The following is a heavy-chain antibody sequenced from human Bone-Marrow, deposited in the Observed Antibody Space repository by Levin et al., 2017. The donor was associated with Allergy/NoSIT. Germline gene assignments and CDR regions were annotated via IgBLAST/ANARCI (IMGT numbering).Heavy chain of an antibody. J-gene: IGHJ4*02. D-gene: IGHD2-15*01. CDR2: ISWNSGSI. V-gene: IGHV3-9*01. Sequence: GGSLRLSCAASGFTFDDYAMHWVRQAPGKGLEWVSGISWNSGSIGYADSVKGRFTISRDNAKNSLYLQMNSLRAEDTALYYCAKEGCSGGSCYGFDYWGQGTLVTVSS. CDR1: GFTFDDYA. CDR3: AKEGCSGGSCYGFDY.